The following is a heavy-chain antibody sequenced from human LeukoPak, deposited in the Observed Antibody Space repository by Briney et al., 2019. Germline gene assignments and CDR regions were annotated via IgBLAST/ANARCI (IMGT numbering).Heavy chain of an antibody. CDR2: IIPIFGTA. CDR3: ASGTIFGVVIGAFDI. D-gene: IGHD3-3*01. J-gene: IGHJ3*02. Sequence: IIPIFGTANYAQKFQGRVTITTDESTSTAYMELSSLRSEDTAVYYCASGTIFGVVIGAFDIWGQGTMVTVSS. V-gene: IGHV1-69*05.